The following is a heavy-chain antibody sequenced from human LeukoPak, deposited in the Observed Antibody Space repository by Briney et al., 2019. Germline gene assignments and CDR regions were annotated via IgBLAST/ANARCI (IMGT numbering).Heavy chain of an antibody. CDR2: INGGGVNT. D-gene: IGHD3-22*01. V-gene: IGHV3-23*01. CDR3: AKAVMVALAELGY. Sequence: ETLSLTCPVSDGSISPYYWSWIRQPPGKGLEWVSTINGGGVNTHYADSVGGRFTISRDNSKNTLFLQMNSLRDEDTAVYYCAKAVMVALAELGYWGQGTLVTVSS. J-gene: IGHJ4*02. CDR1: DGSISPYY.